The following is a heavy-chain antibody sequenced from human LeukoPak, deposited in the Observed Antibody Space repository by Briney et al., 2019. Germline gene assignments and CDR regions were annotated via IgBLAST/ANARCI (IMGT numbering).Heavy chain of an antibody. D-gene: IGHD2-15*01. J-gene: IGHJ4*02. V-gene: IGHV3-7*01. CDR3: ARDLSGPSLY. CDR1: GFTFSSYS. CDR2: IRPDGGEK. Sequence: GGSLRLSCAASGFTFSSYSMNWVRQAPGKGLEWVINIRPDGGEKYFVDSVRGRFTISRDNAKNSLYLQMNNLRAEDTAVYYCARDLSGPSLYWGQGTLVTVSS.